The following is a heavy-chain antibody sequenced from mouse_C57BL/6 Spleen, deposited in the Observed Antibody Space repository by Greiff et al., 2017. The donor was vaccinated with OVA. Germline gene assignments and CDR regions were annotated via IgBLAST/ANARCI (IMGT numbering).Heavy chain of an antibody. CDR2: IWRGGST. J-gene: IGHJ1*03. CDR1: GFSLTSYG. Sequence: QVQLQQSGPGLVQPSQSLSITCTVSGFSLTSYGVHWVRQSPGKGLEWLGVIWRGGSTDYNAAFMSRLSITKDNSKSQVFFKMNSLQADDTAIYYCAKMGTTVVAPGYFDVWGTGTTVTVSS. D-gene: IGHD1-1*01. V-gene: IGHV2-5*01. CDR3: AKMGTTVVAPGYFDV.